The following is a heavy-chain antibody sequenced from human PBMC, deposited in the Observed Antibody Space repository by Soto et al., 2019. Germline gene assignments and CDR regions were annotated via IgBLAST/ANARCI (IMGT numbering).Heavy chain of an antibody. V-gene: IGHV1-2*04. D-gene: IGHD3-22*01. CDR3: ARGSDSSGYYYVPAFDI. CDR1: GYTFTGYY. CDR2: INPNSGGT. J-gene: IGHJ3*02. Sequence: ASVKVSCKASGYTFTGYYMHWVRQAPGQGLEWMGWINPNSGGTNYAQKFQGWVTMTRDTSISTAYMELSRLRSDDTAVYYCARGSDSSGYYYVPAFDIWGQGTMVTVSS.